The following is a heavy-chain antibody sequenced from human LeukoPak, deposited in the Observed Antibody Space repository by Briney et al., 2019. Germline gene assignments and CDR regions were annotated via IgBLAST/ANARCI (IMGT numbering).Heavy chain of an antibody. V-gene: IGHV3-33*01. CDR2: IWYDGSNK. CDR1: GFTFSGYD. Sequence: HSGGSLRLSCAASGFTFSGYDMHWVRQAPGKGLEWVALIWYDGSNKNYADSVKGRFTISRDNSKNTLFLQMNSLRAEDTAVYYCAREASHAFDIWGQGTMVTVSS. J-gene: IGHJ3*02. CDR3: AREASHAFDI.